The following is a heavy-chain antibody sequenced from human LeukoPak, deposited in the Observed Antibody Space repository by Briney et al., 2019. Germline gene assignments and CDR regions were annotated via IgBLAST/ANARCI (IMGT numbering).Heavy chain of an antibody. CDR1: GFTFDEYA. V-gene: IGHV3-43*02. Sequence: PGGSLRLSCAASGFTFDEYAMHWVRQAPGKGLEWVPLISGDAVNTYYADSVKGRFTISRDNSKDSLYLQMNSLRTEDTALYYCAKDLGPTGAGWFDPWGQGMLVTVSS. CDR3: AKDLGPTGAGWFDP. D-gene: IGHD1-14*01. J-gene: IGHJ5*02. CDR2: ISGDAVNT.